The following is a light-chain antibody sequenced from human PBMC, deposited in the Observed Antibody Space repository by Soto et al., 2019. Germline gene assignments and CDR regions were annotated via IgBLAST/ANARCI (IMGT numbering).Light chain of an antibody. CDR3: QQYGSSPWT. Sequence: EIVLTQSPGTLSLSPGERATLSCRASQSVSSSYLAWYQQKTGQAPRILIYGESSRATGIPDRLSGSGSGTDFTLTISRLEPEDFAVYYCQQYGSSPWTFGQGTKVDIK. CDR2: GES. V-gene: IGKV3-20*01. CDR1: QSVSSSY. J-gene: IGKJ1*01.